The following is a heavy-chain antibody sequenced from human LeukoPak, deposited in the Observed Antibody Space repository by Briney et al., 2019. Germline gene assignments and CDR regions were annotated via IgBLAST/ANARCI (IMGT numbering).Heavy chain of an antibody. CDR2: IKQDGSEK. CDR3: ARDSVYYDSSGYYYWGAFDI. J-gene: IGHJ3*02. D-gene: IGHD3-22*01. V-gene: IGHV3-7*01. CDR1: GFTVSSNY. Sequence: GGSLRLSCAASGFTVSSNYMSWVRQAPGKGLEWVANIKQDGSEKYYVDSVKGRFTISRDNAKNSLYLQMNSLRAEDTAVYYCARDSVYYDSSGYYYWGAFDIWGQGTMVTVSS.